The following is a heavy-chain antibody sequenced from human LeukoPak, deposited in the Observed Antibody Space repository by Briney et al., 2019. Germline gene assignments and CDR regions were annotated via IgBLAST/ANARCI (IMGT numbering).Heavy chain of an antibody. D-gene: IGHD1-26*01. Sequence: SETLSLTCTVSGGSISSYYWSWIRQPPGKGLEWIGYIYYSGSTNYNPSLKSRVTISVDTSKNQFSLKLSSVTAADTAAYYCARVMSGSYLGNWFDPWGQGTLVTVSS. V-gene: IGHV4-59*01. J-gene: IGHJ5*02. CDR2: IYYSGST. CDR1: GGSISSYY. CDR3: ARVMSGSYLGNWFDP.